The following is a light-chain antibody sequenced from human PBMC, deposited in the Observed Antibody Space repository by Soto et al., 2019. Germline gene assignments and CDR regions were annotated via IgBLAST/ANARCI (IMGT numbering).Light chain of an antibody. Sequence: EIVLTQSPGTLSLSPVERATLSCRSSQSVSSNYLAWYQQTPGQAPRLLIYGASNRATGIPDRFSGSGSGTDFTLTISRLEPEDFTVYYCQQYGTLPTTFGPGTKVDIK. V-gene: IGKV3-20*01. CDR2: GAS. J-gene: IGKJ3*01. CDR1: QSVSSNY. CDR3: QQYGTLPTT.